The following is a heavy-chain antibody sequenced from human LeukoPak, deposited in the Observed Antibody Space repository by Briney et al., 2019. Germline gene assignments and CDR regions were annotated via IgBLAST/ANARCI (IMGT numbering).Heavy chain of an antibody. Sequence: SETLSLTCPVSGGSISSYYWRWIRQPPGKGLEWIGYIYYSGSTNYNPSLKSRVTMSVDTSKNQFSLKLSSVTAAETAFYYCARSYYDILTGYYLFDYWGQGTLVTVSS. CDR3: ARSYYDILTGYYLFDY. CDR1: GGSISSYY. CDR2: IYYSGST. V-gene: IGHV4-59*01. J-gene: IGHJ4*02. D-gene: IGHD3-9*01.